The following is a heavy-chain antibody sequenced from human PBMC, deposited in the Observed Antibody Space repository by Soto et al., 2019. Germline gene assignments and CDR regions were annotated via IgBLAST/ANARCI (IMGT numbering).Heavy chain of an antibody. CDR3: AHAFGGTSWPNDAFDV. CDR1: GFSFSADGVG. D-gene: IGHD3-16*01. J-gene: IGHJ3*01. V-gene: IGHV2-5*02. CDR2: IYWDDDP. Sequence: QITLKESGPTLVKPTQTLPLTCIFSGFSFSADGVGVGWIRQPPGKALEWLALIYWDDDPRYRPSLKSRLTITKDSSKNQVVLTMTNMDPLDTATYYCAHAFGGTSWPNDAFDVWGQGTVVTVSS.